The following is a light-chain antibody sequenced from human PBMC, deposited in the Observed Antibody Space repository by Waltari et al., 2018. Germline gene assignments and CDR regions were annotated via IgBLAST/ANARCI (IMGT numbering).Light chain of an antibody. Sequence: QSVLTQPPSASGTPGQRVTISCSGSNSNIGSNYVYWYQQPPGTAPKRLIYTSDQRPSGVPDRFSGSKSGTSASLAISGLRSEDEADYYCAAWDDSLSGRVFGGGTKLTVL. CDR3: AAWDDSLSGRV. CDR1: NSNIGSNY. V-gene: IGLV1-47*01. CDR2: TSD. J-gene: IGLJ3*02.